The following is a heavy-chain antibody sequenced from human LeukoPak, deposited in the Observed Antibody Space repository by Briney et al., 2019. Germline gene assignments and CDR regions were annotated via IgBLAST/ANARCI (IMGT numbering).Heavy chain of an antibody. CDR3: AKVHGRITMIVVVITIAGYFDY. Sequence: GGSLRPSCAASGFTFSSYAMSWVRQAPGKGLEWVSAISGSGGSTYYADSVKGRFTISRDNSKNTLYLQMNSLRAEDTAVYYCAKVHGRITMIVVVITIAGYFDYWGQGTLVTVSS. J-gene: IGHJ4*02. CDR1: GFTFSSYA. D-gene: IGHD3-22*01. CDR2: ISGSGGST. V-gene: IGHV3-23*01.